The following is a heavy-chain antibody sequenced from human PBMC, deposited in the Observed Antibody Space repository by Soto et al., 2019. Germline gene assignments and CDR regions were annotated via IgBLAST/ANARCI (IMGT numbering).Heavy chain of an antibody. CDR3: ARDLTSIFGVVIGFYYYYGMDV. CDR1: GGTVSSSA. J-gene: IGHJ6*02. Sequence: SVKVSSKASGGTVSSSAISRVRQTPGQGLEWMGGIIPTFGTANYAQKFQGRVTITADESTSTAYMELSSLRSEDTAVYYCARDLTSIFGVVIGFYYYYGMDVWGQGTTVTVSS. CDR2: IIPTFGTA. D-gene: IGHD3-3*01. V-gene: IGHV1-69*13.